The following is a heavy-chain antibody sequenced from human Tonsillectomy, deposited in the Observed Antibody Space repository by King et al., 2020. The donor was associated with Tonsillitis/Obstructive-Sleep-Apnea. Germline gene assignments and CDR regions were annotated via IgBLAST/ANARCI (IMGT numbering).Heavy chain of an antibody. CDR2: IKQDGSEK. V-gene: IGHV3-7*03. CDR3: ARADDDYGVFEYYFDY. CDR1: GFTFSKYW. J-gene: IGHJ4*02. Sequence: VQLVESGGGLVQPGGSLRLSCAASGFTFSKYWMSWVRQAPGKGLEWVANIKQDGSEKYYVDSVKGRFTISRDNAKNSLYLQMNSLKAEDTAVYYCARADDDYGVFEYYFDYWGQGTLVTVSA. D-gene: IGHD4-17*01.